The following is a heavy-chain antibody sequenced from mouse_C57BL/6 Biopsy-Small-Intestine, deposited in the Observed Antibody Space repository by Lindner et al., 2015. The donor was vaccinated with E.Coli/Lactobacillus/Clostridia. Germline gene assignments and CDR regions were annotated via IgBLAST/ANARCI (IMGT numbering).Heavy chain of an antibody. CDR1: GYTFTNYW. J-gene: IGHJ3*01. D-gene: IGHD2-4*01. V-gene: IGHV1-63*01. CDR3: ARGRYDYDTLSY. CDR2: IYPGGGYT. Sequence: VQLQESGAELVRPGTSVKMSCKASGYTFTNYWIGWTKQRPGHGLEWIGDIYPGGGYTNYNEKFKGKATLTADKSSSTAYMQFSSLTSEDSAVYYCARGRYDYDTLSYWGQGTLVTVSA.